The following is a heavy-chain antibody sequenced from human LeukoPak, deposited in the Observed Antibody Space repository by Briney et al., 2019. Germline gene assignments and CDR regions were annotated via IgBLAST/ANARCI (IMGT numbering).Heavy chain of an antibody. CDR2: INIGNGNT. CDR1: GYTFINHA. CDR3: ARRYSRHFDY. V-gene: IGHV1-3*04. D-gene: IGHD5-12*01. J-gene: IGHJ4*02. Sequence: ASVKVSCEASGYTFINHAIHWVRQAPGQRLEWMGWINIGNGNTKYSPEFQGRVTFIRDTSASTAYMELSSLGSEDTAVYYCARRYSRHFDYWGQGTLVTVSS.